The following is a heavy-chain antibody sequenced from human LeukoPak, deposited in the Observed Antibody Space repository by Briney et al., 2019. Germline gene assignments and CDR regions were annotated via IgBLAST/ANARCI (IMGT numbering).Heavy chain of an antibody. Sequence: GASVKVSCKASGYTFTSYDINWVRQATGQGLEWMGWMNPNSGNTGYAQKFQGRVTMTRNTSISTAYMELSSLRSEDTAVYYCARVLYYDILTGYYRAEYYYYGMYVWGQGTTVTVSS. J-gene: IGHJ6*02. CDR3: ARVLYYDILTGYYRAEYYYYGMYV. CDR1: GYTFTSYD. V-gene: IGHV1-8*01. D-gene: IGHD3-9*01. CDR2: MNPNSGNT.